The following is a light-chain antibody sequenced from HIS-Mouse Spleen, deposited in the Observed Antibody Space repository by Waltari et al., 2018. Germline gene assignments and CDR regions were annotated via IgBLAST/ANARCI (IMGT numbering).Light chain of an antibody. J-gene: IGLJ2*01. V-gene: IGLV3-10*01. CDR2: EDS. CDR3: YSTDSSGNHRV. CDR1: ALPKKY. Sequence: SYELTQPPSVSVYPGQTARITCPGDALPKKYANWYQQKSGQAPVLVIYEDSKRPAGIPERFSGSSSGTMATLTISGAQVEDEADYYCYSTDSSGNHRVFGGGTKLTVL.